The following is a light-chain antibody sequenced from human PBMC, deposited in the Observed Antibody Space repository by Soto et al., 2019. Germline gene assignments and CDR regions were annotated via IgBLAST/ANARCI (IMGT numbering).Light chain of an antibody. J-gene: IGLJ1*01. CDR1: SSDVGSYSL. CDR3: CSYGGSYV. CDR2: EVS. Sequence: QSVLTQPASVSGSPGQSITISCTGTSSDVGSYSLVSWYQQHPGKAPKVMIYEVSKRPSGVSNRFSGSKSGNTASLTISGLQAEDDADYYCCSYGGSYVFVTGTKVTVL. V-gene: IGLV2-23*02.